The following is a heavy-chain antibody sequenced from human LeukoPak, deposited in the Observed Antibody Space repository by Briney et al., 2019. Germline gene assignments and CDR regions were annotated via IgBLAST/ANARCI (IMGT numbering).Heavy chain of an antibody. D-gene: IGHD3-3*01. CDR1: GFTFSSYS. J-gene: IGHJ5*02. Sequence: PGGSLRLSCAAPGFTFSSYSMNWVRQAPGKGLEWVSYISSSSSTIYYADSVKGRFTISRDNAKNSLYLQMNSLRAEDTAVYYCARGPHYDFWSGYPNWFDPWGQGTLVTVSS. CDR3: ARGPHYDFWSGYPNWFDP. CDR2: ISSSSSTI. V-gene: IGHV3-48*01.